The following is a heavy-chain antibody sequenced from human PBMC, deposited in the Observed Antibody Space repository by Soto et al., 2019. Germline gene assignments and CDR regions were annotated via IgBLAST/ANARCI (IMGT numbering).Heavy chain of an antibody. Sequence: QVQLQESGPGLVKPSETLSLTCAVSGDSISTYYCMWIRQPPGKGLESIGYLYYGRSANYNPSLKGGVTLSVDTSPNQCSLTLSSMIAADTAVYYCALRSMAVVPEYWGQGTLVTVSS. J-gene: IGHJ4*02. CDR2: LYYGRSA. V-gene: IGHV4-59*01. CDR3: ALRSMAVVPEY. CDR1: GDSISTYY. D-gene: IGHD3-22*01.